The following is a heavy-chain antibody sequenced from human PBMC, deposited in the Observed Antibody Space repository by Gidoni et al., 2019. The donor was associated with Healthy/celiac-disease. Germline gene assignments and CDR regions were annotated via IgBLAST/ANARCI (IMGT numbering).Heavy chain of an antibody. D-gene: IGHD2-2*02. J-gene: IGHJ4*02. V-gene: IGHV3-74*01. Sequence: EVQLVESGGGLVQPGGSLRLSCAASGFTFSSDWMHWVRQAPGKGLVWVSRINSDGSSTSYADSVKGRFTISRDNAKNTLYLQMNSLRAEDTAVYYCASQYCSSTSCYRGPLDYWGQGTLVTVSS. CDR1: GFTFSSDW. CDR2: INSDGSST. CDR3: ASQYCSSTSCYRGPLDY.